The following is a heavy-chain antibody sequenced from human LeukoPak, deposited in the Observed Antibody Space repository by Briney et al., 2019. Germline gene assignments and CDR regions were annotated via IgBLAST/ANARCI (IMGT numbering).Heavy chain of an antibody. CDR3: ARFNGRRYMDV. J-gene: IGHJ6*03. D-gene: IGHD2-8*01. Sequence: SETLSLTCTVSCGSISSYYWSWIRQPPGEGLEWIGYIYYSGNTNYNPSLKSRVIISVNTSKNQFSLKLSSVTAADTAVYYCARFNGRRYMDVWGKGTTVTVSS. V-gene: IGHV4-59*08. CDR2: IYYSGNT. CDR1: CGSISSYY.